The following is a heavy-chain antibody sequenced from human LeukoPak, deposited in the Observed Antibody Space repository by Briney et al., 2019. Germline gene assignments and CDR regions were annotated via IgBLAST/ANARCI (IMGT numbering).Heavy chain of an antibody. J-gene: IGHJ6*02. CDR3: ARDPYSGYDRSLDV. V-gene: IGHV3-74*01. D-gene: IGHD5-12*01. CDR1: GFTFSSYW. Sequence: GGSLRLSCAPSGFTFSSYWMHWVRQAPGKGLVWLSRINGDGSSTNYADSVRGRFTISRDNAKNTLYLQMNSLRAEDTAVFYCARDPYSGYDRSLDVWGQGTTVTVSS. CDR2: INGDGSST.